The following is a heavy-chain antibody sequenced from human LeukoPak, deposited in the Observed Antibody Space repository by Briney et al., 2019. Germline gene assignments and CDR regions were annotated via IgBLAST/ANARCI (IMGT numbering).Heavy chain of an antibody. CDR3: AKFSDDYYFDY. CDR1: GFTFSSYA. J-gene: IGHJ4*02. D-gene: IGHD1-1*01. V-gene: IGHV3-23*01. CDR2: ISGSGGST. Sequence: GGSLRLSCAASGFTFSSYATSWVRQAPGKGLEWVSAISGSGGSTYYADSVKGRFTISRDNSKNTLYLQMNSLRAEDTAVYCCAKFSDDYYFDYWGQGTLVTVSS.